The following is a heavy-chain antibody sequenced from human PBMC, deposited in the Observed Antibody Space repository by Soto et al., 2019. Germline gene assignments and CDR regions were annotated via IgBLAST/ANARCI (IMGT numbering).Heavy chain of an antibody. Sequence: SETLSLTCSVSGYSISSGYYWGWIRQPPGKGLEWIGNLHHSGTTYYSPSLKSRVTISMDTSKNQFSLKLTSVIATDTAVYYCATDRFELVGATGDVDIWGQGTMVTVSS. D-gene: IGHD1-26*01. J-gene: IGHJ3*02. CDR1: GYSISSGYY. CDR3: ATDRFELVGATGDVDI. V-gene: IGHV4-38-2*02. CDR2: LHHSGTT.